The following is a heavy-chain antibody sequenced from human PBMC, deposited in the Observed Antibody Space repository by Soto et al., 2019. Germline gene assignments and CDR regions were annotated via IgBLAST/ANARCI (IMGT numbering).Heavy chain of an antibody. CDR2: ISYDGSNK. Sequence: GGSPRLSCAASGFTFSSYGMHWVRQAPGKGLEWVAVISYDGSNKYYADSVKGRFTISRDNSKNTLYLQMNSLRAEDTAVYYCAKASHGGWRYYYGMDVWGQGTTVTVSS. J-gene: IGHJ6*02. D-gene: IGHD3-16*01. CDR1: GFTFSSYG. V-gene: IGHV3-30*18. CDR3: AKASHGGWRYYYGMDV.